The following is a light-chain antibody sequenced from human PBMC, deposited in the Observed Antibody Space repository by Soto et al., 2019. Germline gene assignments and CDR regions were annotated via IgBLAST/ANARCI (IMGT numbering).Light chain of an antibody. CDR3: QQYGSSPT. Sequence: EIVLTQSPGTLSLSPGERATLSCRASQSVSSSYLAWYQQKPGQAPRLLIYGASNRATGIPDRFSGSGSGTDFTLTISRLEPEEFAVYYCQQYGSSPTFGGGTKVEIK. CDR1: QSVSSSY. CDR2: GAS. V-gene: IGKV3-20*01. J-gene: IGKJ4*01.